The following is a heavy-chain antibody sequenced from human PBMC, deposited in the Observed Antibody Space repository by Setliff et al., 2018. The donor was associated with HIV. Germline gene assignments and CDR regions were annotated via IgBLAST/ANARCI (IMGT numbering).Heavy chain of an antibody. Sequence: SETLSLTCAVYGGSFSGYYWNWIRQPPGRGLEWIGEINHSGSTNYNPSLKSRVTISVDTSKNQFSLKLSSVTAADTAVYYCARGAVVPYYLDYWGQGTLVTVSS. J-gene: IGHJ4*02. CDR2: INHSGST. D-gene: IGHD2-15*01. CDR1: GGSFSGYY. CDR3: ARGAVVPYYLDY. V-gene: IGHV4-34*01.